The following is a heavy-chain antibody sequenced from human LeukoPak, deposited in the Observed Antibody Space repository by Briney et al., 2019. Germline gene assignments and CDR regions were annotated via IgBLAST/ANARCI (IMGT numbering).Heavy chain of an antibody. D-gene: IGHD2-21*02. CDR2: ISDSGGST. V-gene: IGHV3-23*01. J-gene: IGHJ5*02. Sequence: GGSLRLSCAASGFTFSSYAMTWVRQAPGKGLEWVSFISDSGGSTYYADSVKGRFTISRDNAKNSLYLQMNSLRAEDTAVYYCARDSWTFEVTNWFDPWGQGTLVTVSS. CDR3: ARDSWTFEVTNWFDP. CDR1: GFTFSSYA.